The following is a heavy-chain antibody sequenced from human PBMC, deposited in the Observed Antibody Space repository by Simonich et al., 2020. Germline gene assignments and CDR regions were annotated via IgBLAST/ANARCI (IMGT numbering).Heavy chain of an antibody. J-gene: IGHJ6*02. CDR3: ARVGYSNYYYYGMDV. D-gene: IGHD6-13*01. V-gene: IGHV4-38-2*01. CDR1: GYSISSGYY. Sequence: QVQLQESGPGLVKPSETLSLTCAVSGYSISSGYYWGWIRPPPGKGLEWIGSIYHCGSTSSNPSLKRRVTISVDTSKNQFALKLSSVTAADTAVYYCARVGYSNYYYYGMDVWGQGTTVTVSS. CDR2: IYHCGST.